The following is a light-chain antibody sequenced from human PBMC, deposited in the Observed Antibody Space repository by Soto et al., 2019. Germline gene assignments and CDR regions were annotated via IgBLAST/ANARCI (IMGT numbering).Light chain of an antibody. CDR1: QSVLSSSNNWNY. J-gene: IGKJ5*01. CDR3: HPDYNSPIT. CDR2: WES. Sequence: IVMTQSPDSLAVSLGERTTITCKSSQSVLSSSNNWNYLAWFQQKPGQPPKALIYWESTRESGVPDRISGSGSGTDFTLTVSSLEAEDVAVYYSHPDYNSPITFGEGTRLEMK. V-gene: IGKV4-1*01.